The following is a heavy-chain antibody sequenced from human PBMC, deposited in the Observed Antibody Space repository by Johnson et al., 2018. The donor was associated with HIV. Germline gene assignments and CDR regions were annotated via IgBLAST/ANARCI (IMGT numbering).Heavy chain of an antibody. CDR2: ISYDGSNK. V-gene: IGHV3-30-3*01. D-gene: IGHD7-27*01. CDR3: ARAWGDLAPDAFDI. J-gene: IGHJ3*02. Sequence: QVLLVESGGGLVQPGGSLRLSCAASGFTFSRYPMHWVRQAPGKGLEWLAFISYDGSNKYYADSVKGRFTISRDNSKNTLFLQMNSLRAGDTAVYYCARAWGDLAPDAFDIWGLGTMVTVSS. CDR1: GFTFSRYP.